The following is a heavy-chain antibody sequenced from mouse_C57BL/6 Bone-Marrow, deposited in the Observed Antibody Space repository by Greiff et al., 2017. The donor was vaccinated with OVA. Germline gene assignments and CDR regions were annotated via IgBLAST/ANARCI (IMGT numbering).Heavy chain of an antibody. Sequence: EVQLQQSGPELVKPGASVKISCKASGYSFTGYYMNWVKQSPEKSLEWIGEINPSTGGTTYNQKFKAKATLTVDKSSSTAYMQLKSLTSEDSAVYYCAGYYDYEGFAYWGQGTLVTVSA. J-gene: IGHJ3*01. D-gene: IGHD2-4*01. CDR3: AGYYDYEGFAY. CDR1: GYSFTGYY. CDR2: INPSTGGT. V-gene: IGHV1-42*01.